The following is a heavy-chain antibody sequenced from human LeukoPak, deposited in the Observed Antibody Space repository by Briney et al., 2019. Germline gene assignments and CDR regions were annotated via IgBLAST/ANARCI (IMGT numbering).Heavy chain of an antibody. CDR1: GFTFRSYG. CDR2: ISSGSSYI. CDR3: ARDSEIRYYYGTGTPPGYGVDV. V-gene: IGHV3-21*01. D-gene: IGHD3-10*01. Sequence: GGSLRLSCAASGFTFRSYGMNWVRQAPGKGLEWVSSISSGSSYIYYADSVKGRFNISRDNAKTSLYLQMNSLRAEDTAVYYCARDSEIRYYYGTGTPPGYGVDVWGHGTTVTVSS. J-gene: IGHJ6*02.